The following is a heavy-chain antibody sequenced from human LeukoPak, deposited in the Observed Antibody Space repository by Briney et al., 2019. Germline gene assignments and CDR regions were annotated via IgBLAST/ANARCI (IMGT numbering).Heavy chain of an antibody. J-gene: IGHJ4*02. CDR3: TRDQYCGGDCYAFDY. Sequence: PGGSLRLSCTASGFTFGDYAMSWVRQAPGKGLEWVGFIRSKAYGGTTEYATSVKGRFTISRDDSKSIAYLQMNSLKTEDTAVYYCTRDQYCGGDCYAFDYWGQGTLVTVSS. V-gene: IGHV3-49*04. D-gene: IGHD2-21*02. CDR1: GFTFGDYA. CDR2: IRSKAYGGTT.